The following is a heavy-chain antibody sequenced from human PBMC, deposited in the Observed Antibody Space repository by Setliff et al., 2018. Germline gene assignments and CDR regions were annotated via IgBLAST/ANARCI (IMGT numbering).Heavy chain of an antibody. D-gene: IGHD3-22*01. Sequence: PGGSLRLSCAAAGFTFSSHWMHWVRQAPGKRLMWVSRINNDGSSTTYEDSVKGRFTISRDNAKNSLYLQMNSLRAEDTAVYYCARGFPKGYYYDSSGYYGFDYWGQGTLVTVSS. J-gene: IGHJ4*02. V-gene: IGHV3-74*01. CDR2: INNDGSST. CDR1: GFTFSSHW. CDR3: ARGFPKGYYYDSSGYYGFDY.